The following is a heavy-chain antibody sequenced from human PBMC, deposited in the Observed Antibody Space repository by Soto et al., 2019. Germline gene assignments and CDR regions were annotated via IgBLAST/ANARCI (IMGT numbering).Heavy chain of an antibody. Sequence: GGSLRLSCAASGFSFDRYAMHWVRQVPGRGLEWVAGLNWRGDNVAYVDSVKGRFTISRDNAKNSLYLQMNSLRAEDTAVYYCARDGRGYYYGSGISYYYGMDVWGQGTTVTVSS. CDR2: LNWRGDNV. CDR3: ARDGRGYYYGSGISYYYGMDV. V-gene: IGHV3-20*04. D-gene: IGHD3-10*01. J-gene: IGHJ6*02. CDR1: GFSFDRYA.